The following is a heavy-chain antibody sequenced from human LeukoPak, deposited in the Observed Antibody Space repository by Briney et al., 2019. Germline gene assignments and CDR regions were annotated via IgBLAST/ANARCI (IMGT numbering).Heavy chain of an antibody. D-gene: IGHD4-17*01. CDR3: ARGPHYGDRVDYLDY. CDR2: IKQDGSEK. CDR1: GFMFRSHC. Sequence: GGSLRLSCTASGFMFRSHCMSWVRQVPGRGLEWVAHIKQDGSEKHYLDSVEGRFTLSREDAKNSLYLQMDSLRVDDTAVYYCARGPHYGDRVDYLDYWGQGTLVTVSS. J-gene: IGHJ4*02. V-gene: IGHV3-7*01.